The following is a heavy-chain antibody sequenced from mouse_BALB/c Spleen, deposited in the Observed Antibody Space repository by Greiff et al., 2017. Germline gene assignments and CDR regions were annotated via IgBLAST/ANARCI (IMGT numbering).Heavy chain of an antibody. V-gene: IGHV3-2*02. CDR2: ISYSGST. J-gene: IGHJ2*01. CDR3: AVVYRYYFDY. CDR1: GYSITSDYA. Sequence: EVKLMESGPGLVKPSQSLSLTCTVTGYSITSDYAWNWIRQFPGNKLEWMGYISYSGSTSYNPSLKSRISITRDTPKNQFFLQLNSVTTEDTATYYCAVVYRYYFDYCGQGTTLTVSS.